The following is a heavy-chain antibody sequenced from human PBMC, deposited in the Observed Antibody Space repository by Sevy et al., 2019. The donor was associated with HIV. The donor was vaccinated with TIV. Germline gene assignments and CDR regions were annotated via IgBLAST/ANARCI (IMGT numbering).Heavy chain of an antibody. CDR1: GFTFSPYW. CDR3: ARGVGLDC. V-gene: IGHV3-7*01. J-gene: IGHJ4*02. CDR2: IRPDGSDK. D-gene: IGHD1-26*01. Sequence: GGSLRLSCAASGFTFSPYWMTWVRQAPGKGLEWVANIRPDGSDKYYVDSVKGRFTISRDNAKNSLYLQMNSLRADETVMYYCARGVGLDCWGQGALVTVSS.